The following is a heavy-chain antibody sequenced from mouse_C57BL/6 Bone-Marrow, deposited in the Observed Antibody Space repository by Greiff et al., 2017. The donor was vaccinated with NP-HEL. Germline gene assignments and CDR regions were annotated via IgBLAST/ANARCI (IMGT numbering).Heavy chain of an antibody. J-gene: IGHJ1*03. CDR1: GFTFSSYG. Sequence: EVHLVESGGDLVKPGGSLKLSCAASGFTFSSYGMSWVRQTPDKRLEWVATISSGGSYTYYPDSVKGRFTISRDNAKNTLYLQMSSLKSEDTAMYYCARLITTVVATGYFDVWGTGTTVTVSA. CDR2: ISSGGSYT. D-gene: IGHD1-1*01. V-gene: IGHV5-6*01. CDR3: ARLITTVVATGYFDV.